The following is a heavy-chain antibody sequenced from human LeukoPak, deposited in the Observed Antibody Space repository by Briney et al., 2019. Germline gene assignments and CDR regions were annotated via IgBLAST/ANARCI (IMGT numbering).Heavy chain of an antibody. CDR3: VRGTGY. V-gene: IGHV3-64D*06. CDR1: GFTFSTYV. CDR2: ISSNGDNI. Sequence: GGSLRLSCSVSGFTFSTYVMHWVRQAPGKGLEYVSAISSNGDNIYYADSVKDRFTISRDNSKNTLYLQMSSLRADDTAVYYCVRGTGYWGQGTLVTVSS. J-gene: IGHJ4*02.